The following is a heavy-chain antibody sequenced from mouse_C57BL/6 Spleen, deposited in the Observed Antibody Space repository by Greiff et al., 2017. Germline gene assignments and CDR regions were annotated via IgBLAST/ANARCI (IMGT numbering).Heavy chain of an antibody. Sequence: DVKLQQSGPELVKPGASVKISCKASGYTFTDYYMNWVKQSHGKSLEWIGDINPNNGGTSYNQKFKGKATLTVDKSSSTAYMELRSLTSEDSAVYYCARWGITNYFDYWGQGTTLTVSS. V-gene: IGHV1-26*01. CDR2: INPNNGGT. CDR3: ARWGITNYFDY. J-gene: IGHJ2*01. D-gene: IGHD2-4*01. CDR1: GYTFTDYY.